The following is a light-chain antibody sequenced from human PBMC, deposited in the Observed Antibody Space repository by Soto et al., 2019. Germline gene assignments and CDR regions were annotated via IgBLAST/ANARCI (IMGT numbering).Light chain of an antibody. V-gene: IGKV1-39*01. Sequence: DIQMTQSPSSLSASVGDRVTITCRASQSISSYLNWYQQKPGKAPKLLIYAASSLQSGVPSRFSGSGSGTDFTLTISSLQPEAFATYYCQQSYSTTRFGGGTKLDIK. J-gene: IGKJ4*01. CDR3: QQSYSTTR. CDR1: QSISSY. CDR2: AAS.